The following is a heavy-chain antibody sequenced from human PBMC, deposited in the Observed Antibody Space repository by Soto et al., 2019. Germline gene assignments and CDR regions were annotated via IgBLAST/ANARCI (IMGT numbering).Heavy chain of an antibody. V-gene: IGHV1-2*02. CDR2: INPNSGGT. D-gene: IGHD3-3*02. Sequence: ASVKVSCKASGYTFTGYYMHWVRQAPGQGLEWMGWINPNSGGTNYAQKFQGRVTMTGDTSISTAYMELSRLRSDDTAVYYCARGRLAYDAFDIWGQGTMVTVSS. CDR1: GYTFTGYY. J-gene: IGHJ3*02. CDR3: ARGRLAYDAFDI.